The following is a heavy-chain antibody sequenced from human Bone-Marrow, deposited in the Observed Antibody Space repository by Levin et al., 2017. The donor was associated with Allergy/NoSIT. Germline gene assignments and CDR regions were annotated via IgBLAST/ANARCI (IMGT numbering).Heavy chain of an antibody. V-gene: IGHV4-39*07. D-gene: IGHD3-22*01. CDR3: ARAESEYNSSRGGFDP. J-gene: IGHJ5*01. Sequence: SQTLSLTCSVSGGSISDGGHYWGWIRQSPGKGLEWVGSVLYTGSTYYNPSLRSRVTISLDSSKNQFSLKLTSVTAADAAVYFCARAESEYNSSRGGFDPWGQGILVTVSS. CDR2: VLYTGST. CDR1: GGSISDGGHY.